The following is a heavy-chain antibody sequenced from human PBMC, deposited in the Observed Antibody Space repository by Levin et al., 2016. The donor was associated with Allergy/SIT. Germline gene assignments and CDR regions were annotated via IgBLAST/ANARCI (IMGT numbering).Heavy chain of an antibody. V-gene: IGHV4-34*01. CDR2: ISHSGGT. CDR3: ARRDRVFRVDV. D-gene: IGHD3-10*01. J-gene: IGHJ6*02. Sequence: WIRQPPGKGLEWIGEISHSGGTNKNPSLSSRVTISGNTSRKEFSLKVTSVTAADTAVYYCARRDRVFRVDVWGQGTTVTVSS.